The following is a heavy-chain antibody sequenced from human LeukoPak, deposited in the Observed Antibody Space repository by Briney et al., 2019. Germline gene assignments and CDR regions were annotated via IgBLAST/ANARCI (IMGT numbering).Heavy chain of an antibody. Sequence: GESLKISCKGSGYSFTSNWIGWVRQMPGKGLEWMGVIYPSDSDTRYSPSFQGQVTISADKSISTAYLQWRSLKVSDSAMYYCARLTAVVTFDYWGQGTLVTVSS. V-gene: IGHV5-51*01. J-gene: IGHJ4*02. CDR1: GYSFTSNW. CDR3: ARLTAVVTFDY. CDR2: IYPSDSDT. D-gene: IGHD4-23*01.